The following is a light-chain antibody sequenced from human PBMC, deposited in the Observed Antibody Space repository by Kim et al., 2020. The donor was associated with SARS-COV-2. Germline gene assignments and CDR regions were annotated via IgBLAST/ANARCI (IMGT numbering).Light chain of an antibody. CDR1: SGSSGDKY. J-gene: IGLJ2*01. Sequence: GRTLNTPATRSSGSSGDKYVQWYQRRPGGAPTTLIYEDDQRPSGVPDRFSGSIDSSSNSASLTISGLKTEDKADYYCQSYNRSNVIFGVGTQLTVL. V-gene: IGLV6-57*03. CDR3: QSYNRSNVI. CDR2: EDD.